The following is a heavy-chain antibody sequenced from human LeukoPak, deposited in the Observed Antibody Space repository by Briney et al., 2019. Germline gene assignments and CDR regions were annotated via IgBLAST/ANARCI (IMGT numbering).Heavy chain of an antibody. D-gene: IGHD1-14*01. CDR3: ARDSSEFRSLLFH. Sequence: SVKVSCKASGGTFSRHSISWVRQSPGQGLEWMGGITPMFGTSNYAQKFQGRVTITADESTSTAYMELSSLRSEDTAVYYCARDSSEFRSLLFHWGQGTLVTVSS. CDR2: ITPMFGTS. CDR1: GGTFSRHS. J-gene: IGHJ1*01. V-gene: IGHV1-69*13.